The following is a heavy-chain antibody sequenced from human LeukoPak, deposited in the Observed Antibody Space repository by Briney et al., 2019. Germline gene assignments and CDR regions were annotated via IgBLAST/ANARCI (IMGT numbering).Heavy chain of an antibody. D-gene: IGHD2-15*01. V-gene: IGHV3-33*08. CDR1: GFTFSSYA. Sequence: PGGSLRLSCAASGFTFSSYAMHWVRQAPGKGLEWVAVIWYDGSNKYYADSVKGRFTISRDNSKNTLYLQMNSLRAEDTAVYYCARGYCSGGSCYAYYYYYGMDVWGQGTTVTVSS. CDR3: ARGYCSGGSCYAYYYYYGMDV. CDR2: IWYDGSNK. J-gene: IGHJ6*02.